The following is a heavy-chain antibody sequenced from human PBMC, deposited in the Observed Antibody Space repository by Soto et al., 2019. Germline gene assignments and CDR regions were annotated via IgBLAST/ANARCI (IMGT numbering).Heavy chain of an antibody. J-gene: IGHJ6*02. CDR1: GGSISSYY. CDR2: IYYSGST. D-gene: IGHD3-3*01. CDR3: ARDPADFWSGYSRGYYGMDV. Sequence: SETLSLTCTVSGGSISSYYWSWIRQPPGKGLEWIGYIYYSGSTNYNPSLKSRVTISVDTSKNQFSLKLSSVTAADTAVYYCARDPADFWSGYSRGYYGMDVWGQGTTGT. V-gene: IGHV4-59*01.